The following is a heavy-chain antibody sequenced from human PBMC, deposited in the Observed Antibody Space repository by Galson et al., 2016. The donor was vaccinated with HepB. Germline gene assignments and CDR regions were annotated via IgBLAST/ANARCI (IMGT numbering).Heavy chain of an antibody. Sequence: SVKVSCKASGYTFTSYGVSWVRLAPGQGLEWMGWISGYNGNTNYARKFQGRVTLTTNTSTSTAHMELRSLRSDDTAVYYCARDIVLMVFSADYYYYGMDVWGQGTTVTVSS. CDR2: ISGYNGNT. J-gene: IGHJ6*02. CDR1: GYTFTSYG. CDR3: ARDIVLMVFSADYYYYGMDV. D-gene: IGHD2-8*01. V-gene: IGHV1-18*01.